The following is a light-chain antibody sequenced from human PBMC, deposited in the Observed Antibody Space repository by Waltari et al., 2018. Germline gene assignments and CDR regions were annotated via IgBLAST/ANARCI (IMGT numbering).Light chain of an antibody. CDR2: GAS. CDR1: QSVSSRF. CDR3: QQYGSSPTWT. J-gene: IGKJ1*01. V-gene: IGKV3-20*01. Sequence: EIVLTQSPGTLSLCQGERATLSCGASQSVSSRFFAWDQQKPGQAPRLLIFGASSTATGIPDRFSGSGSGTDFTFTISRQEPEDFAVYYCQQYGSSPTWTFGQGTKVDI.